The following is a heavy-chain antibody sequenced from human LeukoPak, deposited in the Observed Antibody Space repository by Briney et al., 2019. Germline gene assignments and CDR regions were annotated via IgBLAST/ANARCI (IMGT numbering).Heavy chain of an antibody. J-gene: IGHJ6*02. D-gene: IGHD2-15*01. CDR1: GFSFSNYG. CDR2: IQSDGSKT. Sequence: GGSLRLSCAASGFSFSNYGMHWVRQAPGKGLEWVALIQSDGSKTYSADSVKGRSTISRDNPRNTLYLQMDRLRPEDTAVYYCAKRYCKSATCRSDMDAWGQGTTVTVS. V-gene: IGHV3-30*02. CDR3: AKRYCKSATCRSDMDA.